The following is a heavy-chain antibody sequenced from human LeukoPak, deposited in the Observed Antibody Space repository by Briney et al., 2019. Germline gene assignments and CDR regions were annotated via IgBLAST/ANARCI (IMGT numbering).Heavy chain of an antibody. CDR2: IYYSGSI. Sequence: SETLSLTCSVSGGSMRSYYWSWIRQPPGKGLEWIGYIYYSGSINYHPPLKSRVTISIDLSKNQFSLNLRSVTAADTAVYYCVREDNCFDPWGQGTLVTVSS. CDR3: VREDNCFDP. V-gene: IGHV4-59*01. CDR1: GGSMRSYY. J-gene: IGHJ5*02.